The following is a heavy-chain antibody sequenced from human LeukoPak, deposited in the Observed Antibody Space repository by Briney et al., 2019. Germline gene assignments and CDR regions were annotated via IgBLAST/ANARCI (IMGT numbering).Heavy chain of an antibody. V-gene: IGHV4-4*07. CDR2: MYISGNT. D-gene: IGHD3-22*01. CDR1: GGSISNYC. CDR3: ASQYYYDTSGYYDSLYFQH. J-gene: IGHJ1*01. Sequence: SETLSLTCTVSGGSISNYCWSWIRQSAGKGLEWIGRMYISGNTNYNPSLKSRVTMSIDTSKNQFSLKLSSVTAADTAVYYCASQYYYDTSGYYDSLYFQHWGQGALDTVSS.